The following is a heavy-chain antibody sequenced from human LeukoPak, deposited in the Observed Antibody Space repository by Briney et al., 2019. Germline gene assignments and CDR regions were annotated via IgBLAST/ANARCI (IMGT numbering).Heavy chain of an antibody. V-gene: IGHV1-8*03. Sequence: ASVKVSCKASGYTFTSYYMHWVRQAPGQGLEWMGWMNPNSGNTGYAQKFQGRVTITRNTSISTAYTELSSLRSEDTAVYYCARGGPSHHDILTGYLVTYYYYCCMDVWGKGTTVTVSS. CDR3: ARGGPSHHDILTGYLVTYYYYCCMDV. J-gene: IGHJ6*03. D-gene: IGHD3-9*01. CDR2: MNPNSGNT. CDR1: GYTFTSYY.